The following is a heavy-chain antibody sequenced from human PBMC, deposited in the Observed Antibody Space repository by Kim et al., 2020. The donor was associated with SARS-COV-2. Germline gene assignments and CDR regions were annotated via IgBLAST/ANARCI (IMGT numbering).Heavy chain of an antibody. CDR2: IKSKTDGGTT. CDR3: TTTYYYDSSGYWFNYYYYGMDV. CDR1: GFTFSNAW. J-gene: IGHJ6*02. Sequence: GGSLRLSCAASGFTFSNAWMSWVRQAPGKGLEWVGRIKSKTDGGTTDYAAPVKGRFTISRDDSKNTLYLQMNSLKTEDTAVYYCTTTYYYDSSGYWFNYYYYGMDVWGQGTTVTVSS. D-gene: IGHD3-22*01. V-gene: IGHV3-15*01.